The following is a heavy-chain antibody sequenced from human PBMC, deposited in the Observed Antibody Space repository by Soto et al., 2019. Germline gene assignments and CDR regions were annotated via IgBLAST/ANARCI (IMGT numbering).Heavy chain of an antibody. Sequence: PSETLSLTCTVSGGSIGSSDYYWSWIRQPPGKGLEWIGYIYSSGNTYYNPSLKSRLTISVDTSKNQFSLKLNSVTAADTALYYCARGLSAAMVVTCHFDYWGQGTLVTVSS. CDR2: IYSSGNT. D-gene: IGHD2-21*02. J-gene: IGHJ4*02. CDR1: GGSIGSSDYY. CDR3: ARGLSAAMVVTCHFDY. V-gene: IGHV4-31*03.